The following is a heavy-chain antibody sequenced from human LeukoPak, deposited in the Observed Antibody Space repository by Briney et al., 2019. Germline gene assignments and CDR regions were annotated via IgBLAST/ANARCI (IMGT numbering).Heavy chain of an antibody. CDR3: AKSLVATTLGFFDY. J-gene: IGHJ4*02. CDR1: GFTFDDYA. V-gene: IGHV3-9*01. CDR2: ISWNSGSI. D-gene: IGHD5-12*01. Sequence: GRSLRLSCAASGFTFDDYAMHWVRQAPGKGLEWVSGISWNSGSIGYADSVKGRFTISRDNAKNSLYLQMNSLRAEDTALYYCAKSLVATTLGFFDYWGQGTLVTVSS.